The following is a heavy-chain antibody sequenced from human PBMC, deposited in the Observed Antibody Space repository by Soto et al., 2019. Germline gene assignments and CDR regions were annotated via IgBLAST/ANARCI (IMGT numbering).Heavy chain of an antibody. J-gene: IGHJ6*02. Sequence: ASVKVSCKASGGTFSSYAISWVRQAPGQGLEWMGGIIPIFGTANYAQKFQGRVTITADESTSTAYMELSSLRSEDTAVYYCARGVVVVAATQVYYYYGMDVWGQGTTVTVSS. CDR1: GGTFSSYA. CDR2: IIPIFGTA. V-gene: IGHV1-69*13. D-gene: IGHD2-15*01. CDR3: ARGVVVVAATQVYYYYGMDV.